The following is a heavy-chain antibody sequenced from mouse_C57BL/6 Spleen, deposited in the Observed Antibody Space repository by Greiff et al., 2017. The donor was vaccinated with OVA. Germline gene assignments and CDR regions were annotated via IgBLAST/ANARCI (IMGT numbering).Heavy chain of an antibody. V-gene: IGHV1-64*01. Sequence: VQLQQPGAELVKPGASVKLSCKASGYTFTSYWMHWVKQRPGQGLEWIGMIHPNSGSTNYNEKFKSKATLTVDKSSSTAYMQLSSLTSEDSAVYYCARSDYRGLGYFDYWGQGTTLTVSS. CDR2: IHPNSGST. D-gene: IGHD2-14*01. CDR1: GYTFTSYW. CDR3: ARSDYRGLGYFDY. J-gene: IGHJ2*01.